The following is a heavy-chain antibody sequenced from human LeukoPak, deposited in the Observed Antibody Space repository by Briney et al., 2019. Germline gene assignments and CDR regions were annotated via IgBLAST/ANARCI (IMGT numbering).Heavy chain of an antibody. CDR1: GFTFSDYY. D-gene: IGHD1-26*01. CDR3: ARPRTRGSSGDAFDI. CDR2: ISSGSSST. V-gene: IGHV3-11*03. J-gene: IGHJ3*02. Sequence: GGSLRLSCAASGFTFSDYYMSWIRQAPGKGLEWVSYISSGSSSTNYADSVKGRFTISRDNAKNSLYLQMNSLKASDTAMYYCARPRTRGSSGDAFDIWGHGTMVTVSS.